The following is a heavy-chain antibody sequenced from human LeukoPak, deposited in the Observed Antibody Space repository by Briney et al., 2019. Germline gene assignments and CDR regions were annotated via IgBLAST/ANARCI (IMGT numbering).Heavy chain of an antibody. D-gene: IGHD6-19*01. Sequence: SETLSLTCAVYGGSFSGYYWSWIRQPPGKGLEWIGEINHSGSTNYNPSLKSRVTISVDTSKNQFSLKLSSVTAADTAVYYCARVPLEYSSGWYPRTNWFDPWGQGTLVTVSS. J-gene: IGHJ5*02. CDR3: ARVPLEYSSGWYPRTNWFDP. CDR1: GGSFSGYY. V-gene: IGHV4-34*01. CDR2: INHSGST.